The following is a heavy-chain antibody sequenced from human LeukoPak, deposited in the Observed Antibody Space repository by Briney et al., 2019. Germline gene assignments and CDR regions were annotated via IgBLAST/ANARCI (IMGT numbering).Heavy chain of an antibody. D-gene: IGHD6-13*01. CDR3: ATLTGTRSWYSDY. J-gene: IGHJ4*02. V-gene: IGHV3-33*01. CDR1: GXSFKSYG. Sequence: HPGGSLRLSWAASGXSFKSYGMHWVRQAPGKGLEWVAVIWYDGSNKYYADSVEGRFTISRDNPKNTLYLQMNSLRAEDTAVYYCATLTGTRSWYSDYWGQGTLVTVSS. CDR2: IWYDGSNK.